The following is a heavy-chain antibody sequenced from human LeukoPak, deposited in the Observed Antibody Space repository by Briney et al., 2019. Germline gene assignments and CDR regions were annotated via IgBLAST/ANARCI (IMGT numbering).Heavy chain of an antibody. CDR1: GGSISSGGYS. CDR2: IDHSGST. CDR3: ARDIKSITMVRGVTHNWFDP. Sequence: SETLSLTCAVSGGSISSGGYSWSWIRQPPGKGLGWIGYIDHSGSTYYNPSLKSRVTISVDTSKNQFSLKLSSVTDADTAVYYCARDIKSITMVRGVTHNWFDPWGQGTLVSVSS. V-gene: IGHV4-30-2*01. J-gene: IGHJ5*02. D-gene: IGHD3-10*01.